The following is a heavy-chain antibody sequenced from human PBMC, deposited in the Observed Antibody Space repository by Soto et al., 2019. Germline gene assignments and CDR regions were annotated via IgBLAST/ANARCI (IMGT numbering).Heavy chain of an antibody. CDR2: ISYDGNNK. CDR1: GFTFSSYA. CDR3: ARAIAVAGISRVVDP. V-gene: IGHV3-30-3*01. J-gene: IGHJ5*02. Sequence: QVQLVESGGGVVQPGRSLRLSCAASGFTFSSYAMNWVRQAPGKGLEWVAVISYDGNNKYYADSVKGRFTISRDNSKNTLYLQMNSLRAEDTAVYYCARAIAVAGISRVVDPWGQGTLVTVSS. D-gene: IGHD6-19*01.